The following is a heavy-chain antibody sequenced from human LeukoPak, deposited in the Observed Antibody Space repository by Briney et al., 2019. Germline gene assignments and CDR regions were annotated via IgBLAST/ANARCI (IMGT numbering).Heavy chain of an antibody. CDR2: ISGGGGST. V-gene: IGHV3-23*01. Sequence: AGGSLRLSCAASGFTFSSYAMSWVRQAPGKGLEWVSAISGGGGSTYYADSVKGRFTISRDNSKNTLYLQMNSLRAEDTAVYYCARDRDGYGPREFDYWGQGTLVTVSS. J-gene: IGHJ4*02. CDR3: ARDRDGYGPREFDY. D-gene: IGHD5-24*01. CDR1: GFTFSSYA.